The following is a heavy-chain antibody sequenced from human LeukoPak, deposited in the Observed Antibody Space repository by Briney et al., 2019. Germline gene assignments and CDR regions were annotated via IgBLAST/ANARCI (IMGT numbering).Heavy chain of an antibody. J-gene: IGHJ4*02. V-gene: IGHV4-39*01. CDR2: IYYSGKT. D-gene: IGHD4-23*01. Sequence: SETLSLTCTVSGGSISTSNFYWGWIRQPPGKGLEWIGSIYYSGKTYYNPSLMGRVTISIDTPKNQISLKLTSVTAADTAVYYCARQIGAGRWSFDYWGQGTLVTVSS. CDR3: ARQIGAGRWSFDY. CDR1: GGSISTSNFY.